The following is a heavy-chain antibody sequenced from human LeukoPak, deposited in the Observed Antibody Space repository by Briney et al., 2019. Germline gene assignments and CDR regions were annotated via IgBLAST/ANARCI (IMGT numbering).Heavy chain of an antibody. CDR1: GFTFNNYL. V-gene: IGHV3-23*01. J-gene: IGHJ2*01. Sequence: GGSLRLSCAVSGFTFNNYLMNWVRQAPGKGLEWVSSISGSGDTTYYADSVKGRFTISRDNSKNTVYLQMNSLRAEDTAAYYCAKLYSSSNWYFDLWGRGTLVTVSS. D-gene: IGHD6-6*01. CDR3: AKLYSSSNWYFDL. CDR2: ISGSGDTT.